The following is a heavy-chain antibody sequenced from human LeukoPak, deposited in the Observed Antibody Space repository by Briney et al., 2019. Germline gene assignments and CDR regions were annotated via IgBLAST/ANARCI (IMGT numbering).Heavy chain of an antibody. D-gene: IGHD2-8*02. Sequence: PGGSLRLSCAASGFTFRSYAMSWVRQAPGKGLEWVSAIGGSGGNTYYADSVKGRFTISRDNSKNTLYLQMNSLRAEDTALYYCAKTQYCTDCLAEFDYWGQGTLVTVSS. CDR1: GFTFRSYA. V-gene: IGHV3-23*01. J-gene: IGHJ4*02. CDR2: IGGSGGNT. CDR3: AKTQYCTDCLAEFDY.